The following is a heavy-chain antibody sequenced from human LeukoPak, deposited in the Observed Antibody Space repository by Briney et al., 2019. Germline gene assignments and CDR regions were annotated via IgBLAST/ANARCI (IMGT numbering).Heavy chain of an antibody. CDR1: GFTFSSYA. Sequence: PGGSLRLYCAASGFTFSSYAMSWVRQAPGKGLEWVSGISGSGFSTYYADSVKGRFTISRDNSKNTLYLQMNSLRAEDTAVYYCAKKAYYYDSSGYSGYYFDYWGQGTLVTVSS. CDR3: AKKAYYYDSSGYSGYYFDY. D-gene: IGHD3-22*01. CDR2: ISGSGFST. J-gene: IGHJ4*02. V-gene: IGHV3-23*01.